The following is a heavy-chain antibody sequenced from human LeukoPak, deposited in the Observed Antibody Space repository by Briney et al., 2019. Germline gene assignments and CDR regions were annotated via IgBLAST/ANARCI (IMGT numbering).Heavy chain of an antibody. CDR3: ARGVSRNFYGSGSYYY. J-gene: IGHJ4*02. CDR2: MNPNSGNT. V-gene: IGHV1-8*03. CDR1: GYTFTGYY. D-gene: IGHD3-10*01. Sequence: ASVKVSCKASGYTFTGYYMHWVRQAPGQGLEWMGWMNPNSGNTGYAQKFQGRFTITRNTSISKAYMELSSLRSEDTAVYYCARGVSRNFYGSGSYYYWGQGTLVTVSS.